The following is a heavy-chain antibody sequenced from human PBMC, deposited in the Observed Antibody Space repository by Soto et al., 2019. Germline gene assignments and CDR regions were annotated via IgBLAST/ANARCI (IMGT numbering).Heavy chain of an antibody. CDR2: ISYDGSNK. CDR1: GFTFSSYG. CDR3: AKDAEKQIFGVVISWYLQH. J-gene: IGHJ1*01. V-gene: IGHV3-30*18. D-gene: IGHD3-3*01. Sequence: QVQLVASGGGVVQPGRSLRLSCAASGFTFSSYGMHWVRKAPGTRMEWVAVISYDGSNKYYADSVKGRFTISSDNSKNPLYLHMNRLRAEETAVYYCAKDAEKQIFGVVISWYLQHWGQGTLVTFGS.